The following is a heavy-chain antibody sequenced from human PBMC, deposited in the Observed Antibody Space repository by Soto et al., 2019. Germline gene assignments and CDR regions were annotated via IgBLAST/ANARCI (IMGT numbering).Heavy chain of an antibody. CDR3: ARDTRIGFGMDV. J-gene: IGHJ6*02. CDR2: IYYIGST. D-gene: IGHD2-2*03. CDR1: GGSISSGVYY. V-gene: IGHV4-31*03. Sequence: SETLSLTCTVSGGSISSGVYYWSWIRQHPGKGLEWIGYIYYIGSTYYNPSLKSRVTISVDTSKNQFSLKLSSVTAADTAVYYCARDTRIGFGMDVWGRGPTMTF.